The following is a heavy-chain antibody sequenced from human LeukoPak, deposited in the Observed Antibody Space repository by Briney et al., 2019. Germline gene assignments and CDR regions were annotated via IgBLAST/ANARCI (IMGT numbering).Heavy chain of an antibody. CDR3: ARRVAVAGGYFNY. J-gene: IGHJ4*02. D-gene: IGHD6-19*01. V-gene: IGHV5-51*01. Sequence: PGESLKISCKGSGYSFTNYWIGWVRQMPGKGLEWMGTIYPGDSDTRYSPSFQGQVTISADKSISTAYLQWSSLRASDTAMYYCARRVAVAGGYFNYWGQGTLVTVSS. CDR2: IYPGDSDT. CDR1: GYSFTNYW.